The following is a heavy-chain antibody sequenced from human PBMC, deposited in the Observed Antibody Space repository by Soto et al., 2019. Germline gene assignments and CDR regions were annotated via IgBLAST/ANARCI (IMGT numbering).Heavy chain of an antibody. V-gene: IGHV4-30-2*01. CDR2: IYHSGST. CDR3: ARDMVRGVGAFDI. Sequence: QLQLQESGSGLVKPSQTLSLTCAVSGGSISSGGYSWSWIRQPPGKGLEWIGYIYHSGSTYYNPSLKSRVTISVDRTKNQFSLKLSSVTAADTTVYYCARDMVRGVGAFDIWGQGTMVTVSS. J-gene: IGHJ3*02. D-gene: IGHD3-10*01. CDR1: GGSISSGGYS.